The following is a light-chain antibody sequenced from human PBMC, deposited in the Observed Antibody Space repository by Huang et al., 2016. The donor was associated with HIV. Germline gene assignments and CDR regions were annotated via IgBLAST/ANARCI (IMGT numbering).Light chain of an antibody. CDR2: DAS. CDR3: QQYTNWPPWT. V-gene: IGKV3-15*01. CDR1: QNVASN. Sequence: EIVMTQSPATLSVSPGERAALSCRASQNVASNLAWYQQKPGQAPRLLMYDASTRATGIPARFRGSGSGTEFTLTISSLQSEDCAVYYCQQYTNWPPWTFGQGTKVEIK. J-gene: IGKJ1*01.